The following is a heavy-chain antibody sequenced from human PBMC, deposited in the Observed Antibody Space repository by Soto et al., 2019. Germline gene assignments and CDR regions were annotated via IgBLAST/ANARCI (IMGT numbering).Heavy chain of an antibody. D-gene: IGHD2-21*02. Sequence: SETLSLTCTVTGDSISSRSYYLGWIRQPPGKGLEWIGSIYYSGSTYNNPSLRSRVSMSIDTSKDQFSLKLKSVNAADTALYFCARQRTSVVTQAYFDVSGPGSLVTVSS. CDR1: GDSISSRSYY. CDR2: IYYSGST. V-gene: IGHV4-39*01. J-gene: IGHJ4*02. CDR3: ARQRTSVVTQAYFDV.